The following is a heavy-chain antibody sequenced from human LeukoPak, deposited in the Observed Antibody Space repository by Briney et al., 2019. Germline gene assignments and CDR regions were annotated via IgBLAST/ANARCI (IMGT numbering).Heavy chain of an antibody. CDR1: GFTVSSNY. CDR2: IYGGGST. CDR3: ARAQFYHDSSTYGPDY. D-gene: IGHD3-22*01. J-gene: IGHJ4*02. V-gene: IGHV3-53*01. Sequence: GGSLRLSCAASGFTVSSNYMSWVRQAPGKGLEWVSVIYGGGSTDYADSVKGRFSISRDTSKNAVYLQMNSLRAEDTAVYYCARAQFYHDSSTYGPDYWGQGTLVTVSS.